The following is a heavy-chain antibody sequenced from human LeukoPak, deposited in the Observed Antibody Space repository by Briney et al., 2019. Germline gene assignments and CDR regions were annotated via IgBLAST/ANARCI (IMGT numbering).Heavy chain of an antibody. CDR2: ISSSSSYI. CDR1: GFTFSSYS. CDR3: ARMSQYYYDSSGYWDFQH. D-gene: IGHD3-22*01. V-gene: IGHV3-21*01. Sequence: SGGSLRLSCAASGFTFSSYSMNCVRQAPGEGLEWVSSISSSSSYIYYADSVKGRFTISRDNAKNSLYLQMNSLRAEDTAVYYCARMSQYYYDSSGYWDFQHWGQGTLVTVSS. J-gene: IGHJ1*01.